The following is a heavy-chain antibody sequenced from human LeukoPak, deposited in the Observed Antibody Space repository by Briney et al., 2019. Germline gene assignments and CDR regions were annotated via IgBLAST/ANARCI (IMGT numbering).Heavy chain of an antibody. J-gene: IGHJ3*02. V-gene: IGHV4-59*01. D-gene: IGHD2-15*01. CDR2: IYYSGST. Sequence: ASETLSLTCTVSGGSISSYYWSWIRQPPGKGLEWIGYIYYSGSTNYNPSLKSRVTISVDTSKNQFSLKLSSVTAADTAVYYCARVDPRYCSGGSCYSGAFDIWGQGTMVTVSS. CDR1: GGSISSYY. CDR3: ARVDPRYCSGGSCYSGAFDI.